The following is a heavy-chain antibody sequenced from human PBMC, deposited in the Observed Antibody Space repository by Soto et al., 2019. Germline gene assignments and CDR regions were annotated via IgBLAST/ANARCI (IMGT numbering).Heavy chain of an antibody. D-gene: IGHD6-13*01. CDR1: GFIFSSFG. CDR3: ARDYWRGIAEVRLYNGMDV. CDR2: IWYDGRNQ. V-gene: IGHV3-33*01. Sequence: QVQLVESGGGVVQPGRSLRLSCTASGFIFSSFGMQWVRQAPGKGLDWVADIWYDGRNQYYADSVKGRFTISRDNSKNTLYLQMNNLRDEDTAVYYCARDYWRGIAEVRLYNGMDVWGHGTTVTVSS. J-gene: IGHJ6*02.